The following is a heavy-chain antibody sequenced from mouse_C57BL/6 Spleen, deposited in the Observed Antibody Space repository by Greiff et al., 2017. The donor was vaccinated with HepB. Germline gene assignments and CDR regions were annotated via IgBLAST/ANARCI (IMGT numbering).Heavy chain of an antibody. D-gene: IGHD2-10*01. CDR2: IYPGDGDT. CDR1: GYAFSSSW. V-gene: IGHV1-82*01. CDR3: ANAYYDYFDY. J-gene: IGHJ2*01. Sequence: QVQLQQSGPELVKPGASVKISCKASGYAFSSSWMNWVKQRPGKGLEWIGRIYPGDGDTNYNGKFKGKATLTADKSSSTAYMQLSSLTSEDSAVYFCANAYYDYFDYWGQGTTLTVSS.